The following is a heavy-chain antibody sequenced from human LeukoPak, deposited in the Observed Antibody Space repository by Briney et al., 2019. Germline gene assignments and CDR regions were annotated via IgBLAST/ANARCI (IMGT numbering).Heavy chain of an antibody. CDR1: GFSVSSNY. CDR3: AIGSSSSAPDY. D-gene: IGHD6-6*01. V-gene: IGHV3-53*01. J-gene: IGHJ4*02. Sequence: PGGSLRLSCAASGFSVSSNYMSWVRQAPGKGLEWDSVIYSGGSTYYADSVKGRFTISRDNSKNTLYLQMNSLRAEDTAVYYCAIGSSSSAPDYWGQGTLVTVSS. CDR2: IYSGGST.